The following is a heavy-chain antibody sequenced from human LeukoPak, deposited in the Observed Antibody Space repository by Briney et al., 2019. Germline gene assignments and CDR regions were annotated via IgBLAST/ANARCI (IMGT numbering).Heavy chain of an antibody. CDR2: ISGSGGST. Sequence: PGGSLRLSCATSGFTFSNHAMHWVRQASGKGLEWVSAISGSGGSTYYADSVKGRFTISRDNSKNTLYLQMNSLRAEDTAVYYCASDYGDNWGQGTLVTVSS. CDR1: GFTFSNHA. J-gene: IGHJ4*02. CDR3: ASDYGDN. V-gene: IGHV3-23*01.